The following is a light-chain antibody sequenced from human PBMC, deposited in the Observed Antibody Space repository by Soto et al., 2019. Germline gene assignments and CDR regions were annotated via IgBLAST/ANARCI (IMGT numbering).Light chain of an antibody. J-gene: IGLJ3*02. Sequence: QSVLTQPPSASGSPGQSVTISCTGTSSDVGGYNYVSWYLQHPGKAPKLIIYEDTKRPSGVPDRFTGSKSGNTASLTVSGLQAEDEADYYCSSYAGSNNWAVFGGGTKLTVL. CDR1: SSDVGGYNY. V-gene: IGLV2-8*01. CDR2: EDT. CDR3: SSYAGSNNWAV.